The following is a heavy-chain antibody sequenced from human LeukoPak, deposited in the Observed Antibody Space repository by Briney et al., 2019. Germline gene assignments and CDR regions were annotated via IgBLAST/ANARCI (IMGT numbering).Heavy chain of an antibody. Sequence: PGGSLRLSCAASGFTFSSYGMHWVRQAPGKGLEWVANIKQDGSEKYYVDSVKGRFTISRDNAKNSLYLQMNSLRAEDTAVYYCARERLQYFDYWGQGTLVTVSS. D-gene: IGHD5-24*01. J-gene: IGHJ4*02. CDR3: ARERLQYFDY. CDR2: IKQDGSEK. V-gene: IGHV3-7*01. CDR1: GFTFSSYG.